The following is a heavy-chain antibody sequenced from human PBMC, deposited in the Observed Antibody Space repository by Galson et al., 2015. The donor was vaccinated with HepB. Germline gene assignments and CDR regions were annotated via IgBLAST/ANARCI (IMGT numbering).Heavy chain of an antibody. CDR2: INPNSGGT. D-gene: IGHD3-22*01. V-gene: IGHV1-2*02. J-gene: IGHJ4*02. Sequence: SVKVSCKASGYTFTGYYMHWVRQAPGQGLEWMGWINPNSGGTNYAQKFQGRVTMTRDTSISTAYMELSRLRSDDTAVYYCARSWEGRSRYDSSGYYYVIAYWGQGTLVTVSS. CDR1: GYTFTGYY. CDR3: ARSWEGRSRYDSSGYYYVIAY.